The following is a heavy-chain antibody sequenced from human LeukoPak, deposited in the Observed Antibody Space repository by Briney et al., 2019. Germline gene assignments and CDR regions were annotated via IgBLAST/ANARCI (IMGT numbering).Heavy chain of an antibody. CDR3: ARDRYVGATTAGDSDS. CDR2: ISSGGSTI. D-gene: IGHD1-26*01. V-gene: IGHV3-48*01. CDR1: GFTFSSSA. Sequence: PGGSLRLSCAASGFTFSSSAMNWVRQAPGKGLEWVSYISSGGSTINYADSVRGRFTISRDNAKNSLYLQMNSLRAEDTAVYYCARDRYVGATTAGDSDSWGQGTLVTVSS. J-gene: IGHJ4*02.